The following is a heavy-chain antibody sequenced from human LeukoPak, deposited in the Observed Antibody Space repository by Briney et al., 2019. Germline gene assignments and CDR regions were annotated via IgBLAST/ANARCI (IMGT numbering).Heavy chain of an antibody. CDR1: GGSFSGYY. Sequence: SETLSLTCAVYGGSFSGYYWSWIRQPPGKGLEWIGEINHSGSTNYNPSLKSRVTISVDTSKNQFSLKLSSVTAADTAVYYCARSVAGIGGEWDYYYGMDVWGQGTTVTVSS. CDR3: ARSVAGIGGEWDYYYGMDV. V-gene: IGHV4-34*01. J-gene: IGHJ6*02. CDR2: INHSGST. D-gene: IGHD6-19*01.